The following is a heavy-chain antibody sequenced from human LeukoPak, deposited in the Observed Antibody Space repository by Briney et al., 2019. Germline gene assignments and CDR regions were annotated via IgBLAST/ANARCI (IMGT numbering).Heavy chain of an antibody. CDR2: IKYDETEK. CDR3: ARVQASSGWLSYYFDY. J-gene: IGHJ4*02. CDR1: GFTFSHYW. Sequence: GGSLRLSCAASGFTFSHYWMTWVRQAPGKGLEWVANIKYDETEKYYLDSVGGRFTISRDNAKNSLFLQMNSLRAEDTAVYYCARVQASSGWLSYYFDYWGQGTLVTVSS. V-gene: IGHV3-7*01. D-gene: IGHD6-19*01.